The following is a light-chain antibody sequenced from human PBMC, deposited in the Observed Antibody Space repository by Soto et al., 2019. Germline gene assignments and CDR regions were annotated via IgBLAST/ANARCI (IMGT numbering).Light chain of an antibody. Sequence: EIVLTQSPGTLSLSPGERGTLSCRASQSVSNKYLAWYQQIPGQAPRLLIYGASSRATGIPDRFSGSGSGTDLTLTISRLEPEDFAVYYCQQYGSSRVTFGPGTKVDIK. CDR1: QSVSNKY. CDR3: QQYGSSRVT. CDR2: GAS. J-gene: IGKJ3*01. V-gene: IGKV3-20*01.